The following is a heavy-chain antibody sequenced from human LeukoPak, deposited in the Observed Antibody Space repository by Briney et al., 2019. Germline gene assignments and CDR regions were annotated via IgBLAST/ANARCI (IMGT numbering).Heavy chain of an antibody. Sequence: SVKVSCKASGYTFTSYGISWVRQAPGQGLEWMGGIIPIFGTANYAQKFQGRVTITADESTSTAYMELSSLRSEDTAVYYCARGQPPVPAASYYYYGMDVWGQGTTVTVSS. CDR1: GYTFTSYG. CDR2: IIPIFGTA. V-gene: IGHV1-69*13. CDR3: ARGQPPVPAASYYYYGMDV. J-gene: IGHJ6*02. D-gene: IGHD2-2*01.